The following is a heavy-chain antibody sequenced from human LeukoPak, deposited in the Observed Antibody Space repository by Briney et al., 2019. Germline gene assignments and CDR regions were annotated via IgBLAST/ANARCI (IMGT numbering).Heavy chain of an antibody. CDR3: AKDLLGTSGY. J-gene: IGHJ4*02. V-gene: IGHV3-30*18. CDR1: GFTFSNYG. CDR2: ISDDGSNK. D-gene: IGHD3-16*01. Sequence: QPGRSLRLSCAASGFTFSNYGLHWVRQAPGRGLEWVAVISDDGSNKFYADSVKGRFTISRDNSKNTLYLQMNSLRDEDMAVYYCAKDLLGTSGYWGQGTLVTVSS.